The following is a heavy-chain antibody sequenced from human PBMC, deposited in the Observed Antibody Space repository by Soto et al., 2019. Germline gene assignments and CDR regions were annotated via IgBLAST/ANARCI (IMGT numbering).Heavy chain of an antibody. CDR3: AREGMYYDFWSGFRMDV. Sequence: GGSLRLSCAASGFTFSSYSMNWVRQAPGKGLEWVSYISSSSSTIYYADSVKGRFTISRDNAKNSLYLQMNSLRAEDTAVYYCAREGMYYDFWSGFRMDVWGKGTTVTVSS. CDR1: GFTFSSYS. V-gene: IGHV3-48*01. CDR2: ISSSSSTI. J-gene: IGHJ6*03. D-gene: IGHD3-3*01.